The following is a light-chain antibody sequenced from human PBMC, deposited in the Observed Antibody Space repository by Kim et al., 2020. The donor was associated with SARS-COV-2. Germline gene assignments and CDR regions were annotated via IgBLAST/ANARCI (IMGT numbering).Light chain of an antibody. Sequence: SESWRARVTFTSRAGQGINTHVAWFQQKPGRAPAALIYEASSLHSGVPSRFSGRASGTYFTLTITSLQPEDFASYYCQQYSLYPLTFGGGTKLEI. CDR1: QGINTH. CDR2: EAS. J-gene: IGKJ4*01. V-gene: IGKV1-16*01. CDR3: QQYSLYPLT.